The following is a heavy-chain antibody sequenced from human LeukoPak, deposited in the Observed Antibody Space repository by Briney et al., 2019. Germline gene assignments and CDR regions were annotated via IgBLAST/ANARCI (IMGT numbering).Heavy chain of an antibody. J-gene: IGHJ4*02. D-gene: IGHD4-17*01. V-gene: IGHV1-2*02. Sequence: ASVKVSCKASGYTFTGYYMHWVRQAPGQGLEWMGWINPNSGGTNYAQKFQGRVTITADKSTSTAYMELSSLRSEDTAVYYCARDPDYGDYVLDYWGQGTLVTVSS. CDR3: ARDPDYGDYVLDY. CDR1: GYTFTGYY. CDR2: INPNSGGT.